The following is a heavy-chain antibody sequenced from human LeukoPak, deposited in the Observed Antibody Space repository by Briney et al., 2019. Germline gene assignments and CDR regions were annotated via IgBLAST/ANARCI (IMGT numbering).Heavy chain of an antibody. D-gene: IGHD4-17*01. V-gene: IGHV3-7*01. J-gene: IGHJ4*02. CDR1: GFTFSNYW. Sequence: PGGSLRLSCAASGFTFSNYWMTWVRQAPGKGLEWVANINQDGGEKYYVDSLKGRFTISRDNAKNSVYLQMNSLRAEDTAVYHCARVFYGDYCDYWGQGTLVTVSS. CDR3: ARVFYGDYCDY. CDR2: INQDGGEK.